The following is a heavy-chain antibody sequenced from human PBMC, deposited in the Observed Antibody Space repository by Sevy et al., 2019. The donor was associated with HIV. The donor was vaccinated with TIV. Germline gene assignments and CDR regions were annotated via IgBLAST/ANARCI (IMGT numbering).Heavy chain of an antibody. V-gene: IGHV3-53*01. CDR3: AREYHGDYLYYFDS. CDR2: IYSGGNT. CDR1: GFTVSTNY. D-gene: IGHD4-17*01. Sequence: GGSLRLSCAASGFTVSTNYMSWVHQAPGKRLEWVSVIYSGGNTYYADSVKGRFTISRDKSKNTLYLQMNTLTPEDTAMYYCAREYHGDYLYYFDSWGQGTLVTVSS. J-gene: IGHJ4*02.